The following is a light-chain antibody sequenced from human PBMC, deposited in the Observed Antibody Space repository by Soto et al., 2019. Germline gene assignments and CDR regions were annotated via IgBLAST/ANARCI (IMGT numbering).Light chain of an antibody. CDR2: EGS. Sequence: QSALTQPASVSGSPGQSITISCTGTSSDVGSYNFVSWYQQHPGKAPKPMIYEGSQPPSGVSNRFSGSKSGNTASLTISGLQAEDEADYYCCSYAGSREVVFRGGTKLTLL. CDR3: CSYAGSREVV. J-gene: IGLJ2*01. V-gene: IGLV2-23*01. CDR1: SSDVGSYNF.